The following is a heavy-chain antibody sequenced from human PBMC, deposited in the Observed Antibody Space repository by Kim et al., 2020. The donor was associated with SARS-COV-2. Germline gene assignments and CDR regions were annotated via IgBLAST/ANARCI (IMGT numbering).Heavy chain of an antibody. V-gene: IGHV3-30*07. J-gene: IGHJ4*02. D-gene: IGHD2-21*01. CDR3: ARGVIARPFDY. Sequence: YEATVKGRLTTSSDKSQDTLYLQRSSLRAEDTAVYYCARGVIARPFDYWGQGTLVTVSS.